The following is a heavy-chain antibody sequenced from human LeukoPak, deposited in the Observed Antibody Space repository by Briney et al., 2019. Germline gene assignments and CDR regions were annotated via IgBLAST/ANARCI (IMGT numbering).Heavy chain of an antibody. V-gene: IGHV3-30*18. CDR2: ISYDGSNK. Sequence: GGSLRLSCAASGFTFSSYGMHWVRQAPGKGLEWVAVISYDGSNKYYADSVKGRFTISRDNSKNTLYLQMNSLRAEDTAVYYCAKGQTTYDILTGYYKGNAFDIWGQGTVVTVSS. D-gene: IGHD3-9*01. CDR1: GFTFSSYG. J-gene: IGHJ3*02. CDR3: AKGQTTYDILTGYYKGNAFDI.